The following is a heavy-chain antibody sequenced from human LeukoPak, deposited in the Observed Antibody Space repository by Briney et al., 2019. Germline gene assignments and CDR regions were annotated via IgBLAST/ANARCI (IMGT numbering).Heavy chain of an antibody. CDR3: ARGSLGAGYYYYYYGMDV. Sequence: ASVKVSCKASGYTFTGYYMHWVRQAPGQGLEWMGWISAYNGNTNYAQKLQGRVTMTTDTSTSTAYMELRSLRSDDTAVYYCARGSLGAGYYYYYYGMDVWGQGTTVTVSS. CDR1: GYTFTGYY. D-gene: IGHD4/OR15-4a*01. V-gene: IGHV1-18*04. J-gene: IGHJ6*02. CDR2: ISAYNGNT.